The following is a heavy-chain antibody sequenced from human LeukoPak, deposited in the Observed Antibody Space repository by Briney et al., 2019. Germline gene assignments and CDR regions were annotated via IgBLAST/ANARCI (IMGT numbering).Heavy chain of an antibody. CDR3: VKDRLIRGLIKTFDY. CDR2: ISWNSGSI. D-gene: IGHD3-10*01. Sequence: PGGTLRLSCVASGFTFDDYAMNWVRQAPGKGLEWVSVISWNSGSIDYADSVKGRFTISRDNAKNSLYLQMNSLIPEDTAFYYCVKDRLIRGLIKTFDYWGQGTLGTVSS. CDR1: GFTFDDYA. V-gene: IGHV3-9*01. J-gene: IGHJ4*02.